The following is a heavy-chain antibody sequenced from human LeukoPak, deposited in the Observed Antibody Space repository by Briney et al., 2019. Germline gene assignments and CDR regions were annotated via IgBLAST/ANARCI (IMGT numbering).Heavy chain of an antibody. CDR1: GGSISSYY. CDR2: IHNSGST. CDR3: ARDQEAYCSSTSCYEYYYYMDV. V-gene: IGHV4-4*07. J-gene: IGHJ6*03. D-gene: IGHD2-2*01. Sequence: SETLSLTCTVSGGSISSYYWSWIRQPAGKGLEWIGRIHNSGSTNYNPSLKSRVTMSVDTSKNQFSLKLSSVTAADTAVYYCARDQEAYCSSTSCYEYYYYMDVWGKGTTVTISS.